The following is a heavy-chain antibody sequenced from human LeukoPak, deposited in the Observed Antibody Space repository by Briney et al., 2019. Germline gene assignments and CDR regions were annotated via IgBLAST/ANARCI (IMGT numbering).Heavy chain of an antibody. V-gene: IGHV5-51*01. CDR2: IYPGDSDT. CDR1: GYSFTSYW. CDR3: ARLGEYCTNGVCYAPDFDY. J-gene: IGHJ4*02. Sequence: GESLKISCKGSGYSFTSYWIGWVRQMPGKGPEWMGIIYPGDSDTRYSPSFQGQVTISADKSISTAYLQWSSLKASDTAMYYRARLGEYCTNGVCYAPDFDYWGQGTLVTVSS. D-gene: IGHD2-8*01.